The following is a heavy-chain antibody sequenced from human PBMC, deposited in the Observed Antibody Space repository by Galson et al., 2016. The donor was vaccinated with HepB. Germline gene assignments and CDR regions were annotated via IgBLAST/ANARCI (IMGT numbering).Heavy chain of an antibody. CDR3: ARAWIHLYDLDY. V-gene: IGHV3-23*01. CDR2: ITGSGAGT. Sequence: SLRLSCAASGFTFTSYAMSWVRQAPGKGLEWASGITGSGAGTYYADSVKGRFTISRDNSKNTLYLQMSSLRAEDTAVYYCARAWIHLYDLDYWGQGALVTVSS. J-gene: IGHJ4*02. CDR1: GFTFTSYA. D-gene: IGHD5-18*01.